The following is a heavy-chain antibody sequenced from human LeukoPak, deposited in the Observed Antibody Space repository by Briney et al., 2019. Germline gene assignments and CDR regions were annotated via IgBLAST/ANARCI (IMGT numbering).Heavy chain of an antibody. Sequence: GGSLRLSCAASGFTFSNAWMSWVRQAPGKGLEWVGRIKSKTYGGTTDYAAPVKGRFTISRDDSKNTLYLQMNSLKTEDTAVYYCTTTYPARIAAAGKAPYFDYWGQGTLVTVSS. CDR3: TTTYPARIAAAGKAPYFDY. CDR2: IKSKTYGGTT. CDR1: GFTFSNAW. D-gene: IGHD6-13*01. V-gene: IGHV3-15*01. J-gene: IGHJ4*02.